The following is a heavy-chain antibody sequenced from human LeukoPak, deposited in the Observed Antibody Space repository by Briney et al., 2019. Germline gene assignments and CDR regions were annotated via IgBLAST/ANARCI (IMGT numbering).Heavy chain of an antibody. CDR1: GGSISSSSYY. CDR3: ARHCSGGSCYKNNWFDP. Sequence: SETLSLTCTVSGGSISSSSYYWGWIRQPPGKGLEWIGSIYYSGSTYYNPSLESRVTISVDTSKNQFSLKLSSVTAADTAVYYCARHCSGGSCYKNNWFDPWGQGTLVTVSS. V-gene: IGHV4-39*01. D-gene: IGHD2-15*01. CDR2: IYYSGST. J-gene: IGHJ5*02.